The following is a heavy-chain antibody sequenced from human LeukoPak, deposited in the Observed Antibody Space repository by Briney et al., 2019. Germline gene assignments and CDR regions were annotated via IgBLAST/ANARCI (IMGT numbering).Heavy chain of an antibody. D-gene: IGHD5-12*01. V-gene: IGHV1-2*02. J-gene: IGHJ6*03. CDR3: ARGTYGGYDWGYYYYYMDV. Sequence: ASVKVSCKASGYTFTGYYMHWVRQAPGQGLEWMGWISPNSSGTNYAQKFQGRVTMTRDTSISTAYMELSRLRSDDTAVYYCARGTYGGYDWGYYYYYMDVWGKGTAVTVSS. CDR1: GYTFTGYY. CDR2: ISPNSSGT.